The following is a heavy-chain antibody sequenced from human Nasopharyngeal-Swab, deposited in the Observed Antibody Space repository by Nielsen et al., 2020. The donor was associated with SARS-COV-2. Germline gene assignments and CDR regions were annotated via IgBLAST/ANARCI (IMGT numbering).Heavy chain of an antibody. CDR2: IRSKANSYVT. V-gene: IGHV3-73*01. Sequence: GESLKISCAASGFTFSGSAMHWVRQASGKGPEWVGRIRSKANSYVTAYAASVKGRFTISRDDSKNTAYLQMNSLKTEDTAVYYCTRRPLTPANGMDVWGQGTTVTVSS. J-gene: IGHJ6*02. D-gene: IGHD1-14*01. CDR1: GFTFSGSA. CDR3: TRRPLTPANGMDV.